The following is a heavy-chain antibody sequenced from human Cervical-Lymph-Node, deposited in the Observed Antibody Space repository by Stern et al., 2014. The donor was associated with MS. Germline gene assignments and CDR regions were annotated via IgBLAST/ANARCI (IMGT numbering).Heavy chain of an antibody. Sequence: QVQLVESGGGVVQPGTSLRLSCTASGFTFSSYGMHWVRQAPGKGLEGVAVVAYDGSKEHYADSVKGRFTISRDNSENTLYLQMDSLRPEDTAVYYCAKDWATGNFDYWGQGTLVTVSS. D-gene: IGHD5-12*01. V-gene: IGHV3-30*18. J-gene: IGHJ4*02. CDR2: VAYDGSKE. CDR1: GFTFSSYG. CDR3: AKDWATGNFDY.